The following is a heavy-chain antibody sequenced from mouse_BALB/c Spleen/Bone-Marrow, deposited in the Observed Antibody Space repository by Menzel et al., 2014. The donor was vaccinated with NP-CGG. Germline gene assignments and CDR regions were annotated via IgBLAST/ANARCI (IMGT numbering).Heavy chain of an antibody. D-gene: IGHD2-14*01. V-gene: IGHV1S22*01. J-gene: IGHJ4*01. CDR2: IYPGSGST. Sequence: LQQSGSDLVRPGASVKLSCKASGYTFTSYWMHWVKQRPGQALEWIGNIYPGSGSTNYDEKFKSKATLTVDTSSSTAYMQLSSLTSEDSAVYYCTRSLVRRDHYYAMDYWGQGTSVTVSS. CDR1: GYTFTSYW. CDR3: TRSLVRRDHYYAMDY.